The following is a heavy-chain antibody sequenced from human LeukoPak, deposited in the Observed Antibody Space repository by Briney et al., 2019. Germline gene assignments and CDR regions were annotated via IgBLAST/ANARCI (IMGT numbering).Heavy chain of an antibody. J-gene: IGHJ4*02. D-gene: IGHD3-22*01. CDR1: GFTFSNAW. CDR3: TTANSYYYDSSGFDY. Sequence: PGGSLRLSCAASGFTFSNAWMSWVRQAPGKGLEWVGRIKSKTDGGTTDYAAPAKGRFTFSRDDSKNTLYLQMNSLKTEDTAVYYCTTANSYYYDSSGFDYWGQGTLVTVSS. CDR2: IKSKTDGGTT. V-gene: IGHV3-15*01.